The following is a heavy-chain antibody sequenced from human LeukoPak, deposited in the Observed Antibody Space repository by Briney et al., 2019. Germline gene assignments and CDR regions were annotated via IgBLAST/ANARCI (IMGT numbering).Heavy chain of an antibody. V-gene: IGHV3-7*03. CDR2: INQGGSEK. Sequence: GGSLRLSCAASEFIFSNYWMSWVRQGPGEGPEWVANINQGGSEKYYVDSVKGRFTISRDNAKNSLDLQMNSLRVEDTAIYYCARLVVPPGNRGWYYEHWGQGTLVTASS. J-gene: IGHJ4*02. D-gene: IGHD2-2*01. CDR3: ARLVVPPGNRGWYYEH. CDR1: EFIFSNYW.